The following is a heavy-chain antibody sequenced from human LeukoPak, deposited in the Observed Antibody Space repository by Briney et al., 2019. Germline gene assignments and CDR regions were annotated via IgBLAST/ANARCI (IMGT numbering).Heavy chain of an antibody. J-gene: IGHJ4*02. D-gene: IGHD3-10*01. V-gene: IGHV3-30*02. CDR3: AKDYGSGSYSFDY. Sequence: PGGSLRLSCAASGFTFSSYGMQWVRQAPGKGLEWVAFIRSEGTNKYYADSVKGRFTISRDNSKNTLYLQMDNLRAEDTAVYYCAKDYGSGSYSFDYWGQGTLVTVSS. CDR2: IRSEGTNK. CDR1: GFTFSSYG.